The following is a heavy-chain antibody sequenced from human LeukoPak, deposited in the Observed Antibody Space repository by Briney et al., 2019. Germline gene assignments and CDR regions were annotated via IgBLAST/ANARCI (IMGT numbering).Heavy chain of an antibody. V-gene: IGHV4-59*01. CDR1: GGSISSYY. J-gene: IGHJ4*02. CDR2: IYYSGST. Sequence: SETLSLTCTVSGGSISSYYWSWIRQPPGKGLEWIGYIYYSGSTNYNPSLKSRVTISVDTSKNQFSLKLSSVTAADTAVYYCAREFNLEAPDYWGQGTLVTVSS. CDR3: AREFNLEAPDY.